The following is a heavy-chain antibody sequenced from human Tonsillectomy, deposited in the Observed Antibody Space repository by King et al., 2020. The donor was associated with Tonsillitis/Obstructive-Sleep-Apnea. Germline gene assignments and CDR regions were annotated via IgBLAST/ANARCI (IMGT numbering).Heavy chain of an antibody. V-gene: IGHV3-9*01. CDR2: ISWNSCSI. CDR1: GFTFEDYA. D-gene: IGHD6-19*01. CDR3: AKDLIIAVSGTPGDTFDI. Sequence: VQLVESGGDLVQPGRSLRLSCAASGFTFEDYAMYWVRQAPGKGLEWVSGISWNSCSIAYADSVKGRFTISRDNAKNSLYLQMNSLRAEDTALYYCAKDLIIAVSGTPGDTFDIWGQGTMVTVSS. J-gene: IGHJ3*02.